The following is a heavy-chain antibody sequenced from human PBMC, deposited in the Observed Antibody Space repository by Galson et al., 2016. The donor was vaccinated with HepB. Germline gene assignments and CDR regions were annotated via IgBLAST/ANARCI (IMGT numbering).Heavy chain of an antibody. J-gene: IGHJ4*02. CDR1: GGTFHNYA. V-gene: IGHV1-69*06. CDR3: ASEGGKEKATITGYFDY. D-gene: IGHD5-24*01. CDR2: IIPIVDTA. Sequence: SVKVSCKAPGGTFHNYAINWVRQAPGQGLEWMGQIIPIVDTANYAQKFQGRVTIAADKSTSTAYMELSSLRSEDTAVYYCASEGGKEKATITGYFDYWGQGTLVTVSS.